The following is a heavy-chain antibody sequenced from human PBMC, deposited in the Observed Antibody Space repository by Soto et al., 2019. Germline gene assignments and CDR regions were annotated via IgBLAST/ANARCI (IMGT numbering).Heavy chain of an antibody. V-gene: IGHV1-18*01. J-gene: IGHJ5*02. CDR2: ISAYNGNT. D-gene: IGHD3-22*01. CDR1: GYTFTSYG. Sequence: ASVKVSCKASGYTFTSYGISWVREAPGQGLELMGWISAYNGNTNYAQKLQGRVTMTTDTSTSTAYMELRSLRSDDTAVYYCARDHAPQYYYDSSGYTVGWFDPWGQGTLVTGSS. CDR3: ARDHAPQYYYDSSGYTVGWFDP.